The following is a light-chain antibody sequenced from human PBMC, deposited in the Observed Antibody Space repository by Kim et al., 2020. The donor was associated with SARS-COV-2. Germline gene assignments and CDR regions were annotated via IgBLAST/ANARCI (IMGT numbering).Light chain of an antibody. Sequence: SVKRTCTRGSGRSNYAGAWHQQRAEKGPRYLMKVNSDGSHNKGDGIPDRFSGSASGAERYLTISSLQSEDEADYYCQTWGPGIRVFGGGTQLTVL. V-gene: IGLV4-69*01. CDR2: VNSDGSH. CDR1: SGRSNYA. J-gene: IGLJ3*02. CDR3: QTWGPGIRV.